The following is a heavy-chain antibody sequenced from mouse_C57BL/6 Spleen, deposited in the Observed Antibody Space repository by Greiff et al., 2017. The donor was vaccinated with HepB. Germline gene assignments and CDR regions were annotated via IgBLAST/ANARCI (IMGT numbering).Heavy chain of an antibody. Sequence: VQLQQSGAELVRPGASVKLSCTASGFNIKDDYMHWVKQRPEQGLEWIGWIDPENGDTEYASKFQGKATITADTSSNTAYLQLSSLTYEDTAVYYCTPITTVALDVWGTGTTVTVSS. CDR3: TPITTVALDV. CDR1: GFNIKDDY. J-gene: IGHJ1*03. D-gene: IGHD1-1*01. V-gene: IGHV14-4*01. CDR2: IDPENGDT.